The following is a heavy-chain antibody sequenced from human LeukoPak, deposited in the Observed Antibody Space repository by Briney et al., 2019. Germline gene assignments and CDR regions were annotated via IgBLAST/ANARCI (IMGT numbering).Heavy chain of an antibody. CDR3: AKLDIDGYNLRGGDY. D-gene: IGHD5-12*01. CDR2: IRESGRGT. Sequence: PGGSLRLSCAASGFTFSNFAMSWVRQAPGKGLEWVSAIRESGRGTYYADAVKGRFTISRDNSKNTLYLQMNSLRAEDTAVYYCAKLDIDGYNLRGGDYWGQGTLVTVSS. CDR1: GFTFSNFA. V-gene: IGHV3-23*01. J-gene: IGHJ4*02.